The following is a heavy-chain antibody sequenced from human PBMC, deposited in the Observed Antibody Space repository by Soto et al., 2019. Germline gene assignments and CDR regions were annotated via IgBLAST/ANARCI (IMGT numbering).Heavy chain of an antibody. CDR3: ARGLVYYDILTGSLGMDV. V-gene: IGHV1-2*02. D-gene: IGHD3-9*01. CDR2: INPNSGGT. J-gene: IGHJ6*02. Sequence: ASVKVSCKASGYTFTGYYMHWVRQAPGQGLEWMGWINPNSGGTNYAQKFQGKVTMTRDTSISTAYMELSRLRSDDTAVYYCARGLVYYDILTGSLGMDVWGQGTTVTVSS. CDR1: GYTFTGYY.